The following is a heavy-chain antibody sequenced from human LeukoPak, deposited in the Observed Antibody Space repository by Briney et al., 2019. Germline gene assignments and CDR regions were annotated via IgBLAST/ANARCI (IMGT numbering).Heavy chain of an antibody. CDR3: ARGRRELLLGVDYYYYMDV. CDR1: GYTFTGYY. V-gene: IGHV1-2*02. Sequence: ASVKVSCKASGYTFTGYYMHWVRQAPGQGLEWMGWINPNSGGTNYAQKFQGRVTMTRDTSISTAYMELSKLRSEDTAVYYCARGRRELLLGVDYYYYMDVWGKGTTVTVSS. CDR2: INPNSGGT. D-gene: IGHD1-26*01. J-gene: IGHJ6*03.